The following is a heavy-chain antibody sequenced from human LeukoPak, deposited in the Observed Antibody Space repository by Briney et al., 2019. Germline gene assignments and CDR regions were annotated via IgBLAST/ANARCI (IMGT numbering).Heavy chain of an antibody. CDR1: GYTFTSYD. CDR2: MNPNSGNT. D-gene: IGHD3-22*01. CDR3: ARDYETTYYYDSSGYYPSH. V-gene: IGHV1-8*01. J-gene: IGHJ4*02. Sequence: GASVNVSCKASGYTFTSYDINWLRQATGQGLAWMGWMNPNSGNTGNAHKLHGRVTMSTDTSTSTAYMELRSLRSDDTAVYYCARDYETTYYYDSSGYYPSHWGQGTLVTVSS.